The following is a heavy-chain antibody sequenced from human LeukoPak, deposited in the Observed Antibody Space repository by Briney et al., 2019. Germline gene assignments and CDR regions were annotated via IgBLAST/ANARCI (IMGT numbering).Heavy chain of an antibody. CDR2: IYPGDSDP. Sequence: GESLKISCKGSGYSFTSYWIGWVRQMPGKGLEWMGIIYPGDSDPRYSPSLQGQVIISADKSISTVYLQWSSLKASDTAMYYCARLDTSGYYYYGMDVWGQGTTVTVSS. J-gene: IGHJ6*02. CDR1: GYSFTSYW. D-gene: IGHD3-22*01. V-gene: IGHV5-51*01. CDR3: ARLDTSGYYYYGMDV.